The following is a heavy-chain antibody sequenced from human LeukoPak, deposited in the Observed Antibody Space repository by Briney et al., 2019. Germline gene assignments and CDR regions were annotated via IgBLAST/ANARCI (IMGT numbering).Heavy chain of an antibody. Sequence: GGSLRLSCAASGFTFSSFPMHWVRRAPGKGLEWVAVISYNGAVKNYAESVRGRFTISRDDSKNTLYLQMDSLRTEDTAVYYCARDPLQGYGDYFDYWGQGTLVTVSS. CDR2: ISYNGAVK. CDR3: ARDPLQGYGDYFDY. V-gene: IGHV3-30*01. J-gene: IGHJ4*02. D-gene: IGHD4-17*01. CDR1: GFTFSSFP.